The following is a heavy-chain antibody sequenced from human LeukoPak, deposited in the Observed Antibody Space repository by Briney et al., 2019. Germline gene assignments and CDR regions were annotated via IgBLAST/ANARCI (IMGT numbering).Heavy chain of an antibody. D-gene: IGHD2-15*01. J-gene: IGHJ5*02. CDR3: ARGGGTSWFDP. CDR2: IYHSGST. V-gene: IGHV4-30-2*01. Sequence: SETLSLTCAVSGGSISSGGYSWSWIRQPPGKGLEWIGYIYHSGSTYYNPSLKSRVTISVDGSKNQFSLKLSSVTAADTAVYYCARGGGTSWFDPWGQGTLVTVSS. CDR1: GGSISSGGYS.